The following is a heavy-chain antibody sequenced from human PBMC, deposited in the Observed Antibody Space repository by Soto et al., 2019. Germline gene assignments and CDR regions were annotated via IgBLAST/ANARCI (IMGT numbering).Heavy chain of an antibody. D-gene: IGHD3-10*01. CDR1: GFTFSSYA. J-gene: IGHJ3*02. Sequence: GGSLRLSCAASGFTFSSYAMSWVRQAPGKGLEWVSAISGSGGSTYYADSVKGRFTISRDNSKNTLYLQMNSLRAEDTAVYYCAKDRDYYGSGIYGSAFDIWGQGTMVTVSS. CDR3: AKDRDYYGSGIYGSAFDI. CDR2: ISGSGGST. V-gene: IGHV3-23*01.